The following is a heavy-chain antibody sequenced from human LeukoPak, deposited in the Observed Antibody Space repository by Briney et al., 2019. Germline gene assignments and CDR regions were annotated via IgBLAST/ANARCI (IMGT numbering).Heavy chain of an antibody. CDR2: IYSGGST. D-gene: IGHD3-3*01. J-gene: IGHJ4*02. V-gene: IGHV3-53*01. Sequence: GGSLGLSCEASGLTVSSNYMSWVRQAPGKGLEWVSVIYSGGSTYYADSVKGRFTISRDNSKNTLYLQMNSLRAEDTAVYYCASSPILSRFDYWGQGTLVTVSS. CDR3: ASSPILSRFDY. CDR1: GLTVSSNY.